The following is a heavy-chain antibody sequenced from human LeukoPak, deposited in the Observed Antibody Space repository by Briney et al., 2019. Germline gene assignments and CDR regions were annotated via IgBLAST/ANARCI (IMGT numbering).Heavy chain of an antibody. Sequence: GGSLRLSCTASGYTFRTYSMTWVRQAPGKGLEWVSGIYGDGRDKFCADSVKGRFTISRDNSGNTMYLQMTSLRAEDTAIYYCGKDSRPGGVWSHDYWGQGTLVIVSS. CDR1: GYTFRTYS. CDR3: GKDSRPGGVWSHDY. D-gene: IGHD2-8*02. V-gene: IGHV3-23*01. CDR2: IYGDGRDK. J-gene: IGHJ4*02.